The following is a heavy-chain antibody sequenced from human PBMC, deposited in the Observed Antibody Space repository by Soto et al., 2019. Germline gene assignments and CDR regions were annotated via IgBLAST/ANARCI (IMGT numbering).Heavy chain of an antibody. D-gene: IGHD5-18*01. Sequence: QLQLQESGPGLVKPSETLSLTCTVSGGSISSSSYYWGWIRQPPGKGLEWIGTINYSVSTYFNPSLNSRVPISVDTSKNQFSLKVGSVTAADTAIYYCARLPRIQLWLGWLDPWGQGTLVTVSS. V-gene: IGHV4-39*01. CDR1: GGSISSSSYY. CDR3: ARLPRIQLWLGWLDP. J-gene: IGHJ5*02. CDR2: INYSVST.